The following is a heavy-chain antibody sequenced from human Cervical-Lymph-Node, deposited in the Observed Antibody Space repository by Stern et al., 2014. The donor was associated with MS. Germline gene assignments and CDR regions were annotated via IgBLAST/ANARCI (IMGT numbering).Heavy chain of an antibody. J-gene: IGHJ4*02. CDR2: ISPKTGSA. Sequence: GQLVESGAEVERPGASVKVSCKASGYTFTAYFLHCVRQAPGQGLEWMGWISPKTGSATYAQKFQDRVTMTRDTSINTGYMEVSSLRSDDTAVYYCARDRGSYSDYWGQGTLVAVSS. D-gene: IGHD1-26*01. CDR1: GYTFTAYF. CDR3: ARDRGSYSDY. V-gene: IGHV1-2*02.